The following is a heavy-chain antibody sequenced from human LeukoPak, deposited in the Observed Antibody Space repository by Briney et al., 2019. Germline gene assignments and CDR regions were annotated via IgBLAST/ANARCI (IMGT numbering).Heavy chain of an antibody. CDR1: GFTFSSYS. V-gene: IGHV3-48*04. D-gene: IGHD1-26*01. CDR3: ARDMGYSGSWPGYFDY. Sequence: GGSLRLSCVASGFTFSSYSMSWVRQAPGKGLEGVSYIDTSSSTIYYADSVKSRFTISRDNAKNSLYLQMKSLRAKDTTVYYCARDMGYSGSWPGYFDYWGQGVLVTVSS. J-gene: IGHJ4*02. CDR2: IDTSSSTI.